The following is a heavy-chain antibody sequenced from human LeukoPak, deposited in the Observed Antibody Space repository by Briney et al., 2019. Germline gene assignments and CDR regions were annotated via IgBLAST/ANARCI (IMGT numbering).Heavy chain of an antibody. Sequence: SGPTLVKPTQTLTLTCTFSGFSLSTSGVGVGWIRQPPGKALEWLALIYWNDDKRYNPSLKSRLTITKDTSKNQVVLTMTNMDPVDTATYYCAHRSQVLVGATALYYFDYWGQGTLVTVSS. CDR3: AHRSQVLVGATALYYFDY. CDR2: IYWNDDK. V-gene: IGHV2-5*01. J-gene: IGHJ4*02. D-gene: IGHD1-26*01. CDR1: GFSLSTSGVG.